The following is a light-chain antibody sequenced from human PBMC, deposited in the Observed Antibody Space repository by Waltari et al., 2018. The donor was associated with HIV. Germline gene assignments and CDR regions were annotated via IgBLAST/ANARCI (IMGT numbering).Light chain of an antibody. CDR3: SSFAGTHKL. Sequence: QSALTQSPSASGSPGQSVNISCSGATSDIIDYNYVSWYQQHSDKPPKLIIFEVTKRPSGLPDRFSGSKSGNTASLFVSGLQPEDEATYFCSSFAGTHKLFGGGTKLTVL. V-gene: IGLV2-8*01. CDR2: EVT. J-gene: IGLJ2*01. CDR1: TSDIIDYNY.